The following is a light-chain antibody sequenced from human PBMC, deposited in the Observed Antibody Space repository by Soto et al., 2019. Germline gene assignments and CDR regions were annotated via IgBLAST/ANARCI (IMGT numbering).Light chain of an antibody. J-gene: IGKJ1*01. CDR1: QSFDNY. V-gene: IGKV3-20*01. Sequence: EIVLTQSPGTLSLSPGDRATLSCRASQSFDNYLALYQQKPGQAPRLLMYRASTRAIDIPDRFTGSGSGTDFTLNISRLEPEDFAVYYCQQYSSSHRTFGQGTKVEIK. CDR2: RAS. CDR3: QQYSSSHRT.